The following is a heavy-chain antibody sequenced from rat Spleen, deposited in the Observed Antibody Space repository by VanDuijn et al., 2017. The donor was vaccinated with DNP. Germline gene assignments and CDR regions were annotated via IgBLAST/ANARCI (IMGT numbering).Heavy chain of an antibody. D-gene: IGHD1-12*02. CDR1: GFTFSDYN. J-gene: IGHJ2*01. V-gene: IGHV5-7*01. Sequence: EVQLVGSGGGFVQPGRSLKLSCAASGFTFSDYNMAWVRQAPKKGLEWVATISYDGSGTYYRDSVKGRFTISRDNAKSTLYLQMNSLRSEDMATYYCARTNYYAGSYPHYWGQGVMVTVSS. CDR3: ARTNYYAGSYPHY. CDR2: ISYDGSGT.